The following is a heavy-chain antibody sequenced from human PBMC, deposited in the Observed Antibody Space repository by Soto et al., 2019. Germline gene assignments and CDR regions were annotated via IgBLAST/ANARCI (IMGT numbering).Heavy chain of an antibody. CDR3: AKDPHIVLLPGGYFVY. CDR2: ISYDGSNK. J-gene: IGHJ4*02. CDR1: GFTFSSDG. V-gene: IGHV3-30*18. Sequence: GGSPRLSCAASGFTFSSDGMHWVRQAPGKGLEWVAVISYDGSNKYYADSVKGRFTISRDNSKNTLYLQMNSLGAEDTAVYYCAKDPHIVLLPGGYFVYWGQGPLVSVSS. D-gene: IGHD2-21*01.